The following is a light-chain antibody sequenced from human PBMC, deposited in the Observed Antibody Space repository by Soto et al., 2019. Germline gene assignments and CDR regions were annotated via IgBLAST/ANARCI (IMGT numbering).Light chain of an antibody. J-gene: IGLJ2*01. CDR1: SGHSSYA. CDR2: LKSDGSH. CDR3: QTWGTGIHVV. V-gene: IGLV4-69*01. Sequence: QPVLTQSPSASASLGASVKLTCTLSSGHSSYAIAWHQQQPEKGPRYLMKLKSDGSHSKGDGIPDRFSGSSSGAERYLTISSLQSEDEAEYYCQTWGTGIHVVFGGGTKVTVL.